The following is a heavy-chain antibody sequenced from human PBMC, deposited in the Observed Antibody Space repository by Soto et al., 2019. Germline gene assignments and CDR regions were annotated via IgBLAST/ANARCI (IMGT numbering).Heavy chain of an antibody. CDR3: ARDDSGFSGSHYIDYFNY. J-gene: IGHJ4*02. V-gene: IGHV1-69*05. Sequence: SVKVSCKASGGTFSSYAISWVRQAPGQGLEWMGGINPIYGTTNYAQHFQGRVTITTDASTSTVYMQLSSLKSEDTAVYYCARDDSGFSGSHYIDYFNYWGQGALVTVLL. CDR2: INPIYGTT. CDR1: GGTFSSYA. D-gene: IGHD1-26*01.